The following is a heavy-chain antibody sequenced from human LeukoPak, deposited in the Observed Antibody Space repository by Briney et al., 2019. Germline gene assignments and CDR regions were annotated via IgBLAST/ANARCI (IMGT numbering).Heavy chain of an antibody. J-gene: IGHJ5*02. CDR1: GFTFSSYA. CDR2: ISGSGGGT. Sequence: GGSLRLSCAASGFTFSSYAMSWVRQAPGKGLEWVSAISGSGGGTYYADSVKGRFTISRDNSKNTLYLQMNSLRAEDTAVYYCAKEMIHYDILTGYYLYNWFDPWGQGTLVTVSS. V-gene: IGHV3-23*01. CDR3: AKEMIHYDILTGYYLYNWFDP. D-gene: IGHD3-9*01.